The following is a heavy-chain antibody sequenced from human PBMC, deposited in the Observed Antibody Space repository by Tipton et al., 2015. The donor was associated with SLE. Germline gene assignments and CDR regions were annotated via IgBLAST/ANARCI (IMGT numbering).Heavy chain of an antibody. CDR2: FYYSGST. Sequence: LRLSCTVSGGSISSSSYYWGWIRQPPGKGLEWIGSFYYSGSTYYNPSLKSRVTISVDTSKNQFSLKLSSVTAADTAVYYCARHRGGATGGMDVWGQGTTVTVSS. CDR1: GGSISSSSYY. J-gene: IGHJ6*02. CDR3: ARHRGGATGGMDV. D-gene: IGHD1-26*01. V-gene: IGHV4-39*01.